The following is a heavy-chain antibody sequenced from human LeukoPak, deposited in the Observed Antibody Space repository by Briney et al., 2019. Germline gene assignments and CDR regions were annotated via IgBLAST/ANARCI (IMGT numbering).Heavy chain of an antibody. Sequence: SETLSPTCTVSGGPISSYYWSWIRQPPGKGLEWIGYIYYTGSTNYNPSLKSRVTISVDTSKNQFSLKLSSVTAADTAVYYCARGNSGSYYGFDYWGQGTLVTVSS. CDR2: IYYTGST. J-gene: IGHJ4*02. CDR3: ARGNSGSYYGFDY. D-gene: IGHD1-26*01. V-gene: IGHV4-59*01. CDR1: GGPISSYY.